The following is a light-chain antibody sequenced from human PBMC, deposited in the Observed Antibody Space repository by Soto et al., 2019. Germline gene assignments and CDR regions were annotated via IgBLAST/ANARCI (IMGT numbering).Light chain of an antibody. CDR3: QQYNSWWT. V-gene: IGKV1-5*03. Sequence: DIQMTQSPSTLSASIGDRVTITCRASQSISSWLAWYQQKPGKAPKLLISKASTLESGVPSRFSGSGSGTEFTLTISSLQPDDFATYYCQQYNSWWTFGQGTKVDIK. CDR1: QSISSW. J-gene: IGKJ1*01. CDR2: KAS.